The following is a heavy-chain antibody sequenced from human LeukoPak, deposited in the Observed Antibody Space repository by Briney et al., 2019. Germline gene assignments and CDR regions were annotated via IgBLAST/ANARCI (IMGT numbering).Heavy chain of an antibody. CDR2: INPNSGGT. CDR3: ALRWDYYDSSYAFDI. V-gene: IGHV1-2*02. CDR1: GYTFTGYY. Sequence: ASVKVSCKASGYTFTGYYMHWVRQAPGQGLEWMGWINPNSGGTNYAQKFQGRVTMTRDTSISTAYMELSRLRSDDTAVYYCALRWDYYDSSYAFDIWGQGTMVTVSS. D-gene: IGHD3-22*01. J-gene: IGHJ3*02.